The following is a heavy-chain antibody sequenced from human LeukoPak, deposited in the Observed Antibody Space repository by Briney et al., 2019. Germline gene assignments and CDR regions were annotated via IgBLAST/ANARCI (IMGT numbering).Heavy chain of an antibody. V-gene: IGHV3-23*01. Sequence: QPGGSLRLSCAASGFTFSTYAMTWVRQAPGKGLEWVSGISGSGGSTYYADSVKGRFIISRDKSKNMLYLQMNGLRAEDTAIYYCAKGQELDDGVFDSWGQGTLVTASS. J-gene: IGHJ4*02. CDR2: ISGSGGST. CDR3: AKGQELDDGVFDS. D-gene: IGHD1-1*01. CDR1: GFTFSTYA.